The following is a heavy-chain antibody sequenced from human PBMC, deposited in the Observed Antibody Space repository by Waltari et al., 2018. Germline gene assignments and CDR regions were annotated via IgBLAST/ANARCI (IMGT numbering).Heavy chain of an antibody. CDR1: GFTFSSYG. V-gene: IGHV3-33*06. D-gene: IGHD2-8*01. Sequence: QVQLVESGGGVVQPGRSLRLSCAASGFTFSSYGMHWVRQAPGTGLEWVAVIWYDGSNKYYADSVKGRFTISRDNSKNTLYLQMNSLRAEDTAVYYCAKLISKGYCTNGVCHHDAFDIWGQGTMVTVSS. CDR2: IWYDGSNK. CDR3: AKLISKGYCTNGVCHHDAFDI. J-gene: IGHJ3*02.